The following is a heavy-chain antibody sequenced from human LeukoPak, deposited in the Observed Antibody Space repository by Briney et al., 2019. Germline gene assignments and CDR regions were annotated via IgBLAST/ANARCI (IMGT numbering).Heavy chain of an antibody. CDR2: IYYSGST. CDR3: ARRAFSSGYYYFDY. V-gene: IGHV4-59*08. Sequence: SETLSLTCTVSGGSISSYYWSWIRQPPGKGLEWIGYIYYSGSTNYNPSLKSRVTISVDTSRNQFSLKLSSVTAADTAVYYCARRAFSSGYYYFDYWGQGTLVTVSS. J-gene: IGHJ4*02. D-gene: IGHD3-22*01. CDR1: GGSISSYY.